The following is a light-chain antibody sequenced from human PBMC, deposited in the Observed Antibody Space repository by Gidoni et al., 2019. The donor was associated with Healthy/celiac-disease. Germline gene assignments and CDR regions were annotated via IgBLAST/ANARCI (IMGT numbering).Light chain of an antibody. V-gene: IGLV1-44*01. CDR2: SNK. CDR3: AASDDILNGLWV. J-gene: IGLJ3*02. CDR1: SSNIGSNT. Sequence: QSVLTQPPSASGTTGQRVTISCSGSSSNIGSNTVNWYQQLPGTAPKRLIYSNKQRPSVVPVRFSGSKSGTSASLAISGLQSEDEADYYCAASDDILNGLWVFGGGTKLTVL.